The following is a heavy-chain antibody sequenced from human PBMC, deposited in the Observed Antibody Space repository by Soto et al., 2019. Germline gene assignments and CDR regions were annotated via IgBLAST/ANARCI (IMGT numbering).Heavy chain of an antibody. D-gene: IGHD3-22*01. CDR1: GYTFTGYY. CDR2: INPNSGGT. V-gene: IGHV1-2*04. CDR3: ARGRGYYYDSSGYRVMSSKYYFDY. Sequence: ASVKVSCKASGYTFTGYYMHWVRQAPGQGLEWMGWINPNSGGTNYAQKFQGWVTMTRDTSISTAYMELSRLRSDDTAVYYCARGRGYYYDSSGYRVMSSKYYFDYWGQ. J-gene: IGHJ4*02.